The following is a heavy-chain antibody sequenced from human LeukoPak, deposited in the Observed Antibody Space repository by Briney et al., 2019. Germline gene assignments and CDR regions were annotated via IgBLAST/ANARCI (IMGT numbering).Heavy chain of an antibody. J-gene: IGHJ4*02. CDR3: AEDIRELWFGELGFDY. Sequence: GGSLRLSCAASGFTFDDYAMHWVRQAPGKGLEWVSGIRWNSGSIGYADSVKGRFTISRDNAKNSLYLQMNSLRAEDTALYYCAEDIRELWFGELGFDYWGQGTLVTVSS. CDR1: GFTFDDYA. D-gene: IGHD3-10*01. CDR2: IRWNSGSI. V-gene: IGHV3-9*01.